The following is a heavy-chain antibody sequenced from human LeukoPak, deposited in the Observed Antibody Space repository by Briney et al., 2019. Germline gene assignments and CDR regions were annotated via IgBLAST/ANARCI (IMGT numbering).Heavy chain of an antibody. J-gene: IGHJ5*02. D-gene: IGHD6-19*01. Sequence: PSETLSLTCTVSGGSISSYYWSWIRQPPGKGLEWIGYIYYSGSTNYNPSLKSRVTISVDTSKNPFSLKLSSVTAADTAVYYCARDRGQWLLNWFDPWGQGTLVTVSS. CDR3: ARDRGQWLLNWFDP. CDR1: GGSISSYY. CDR2: IYYSGST. V-gene: IGHV4-59*01.